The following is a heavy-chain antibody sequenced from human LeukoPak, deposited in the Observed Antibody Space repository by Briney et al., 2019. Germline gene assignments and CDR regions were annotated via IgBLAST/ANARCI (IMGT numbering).Heavy chain of an antibody. V-gene: IGHV4-59*01. Sequence: SETLSLTCNVSGASISSYYWSWTRQPPGEGLEWIGYFYHSGGTNYNPSLKSRATISIDTSKNEVSLKLRSVTAADTAVYYCARGASSSWYSLWKFWGQGTLVTVSS. CDR1: GASISSYY. J-gene: IGHJ4*02. D-gene: IGHD6-13*01. CDR3: ARGASSSWYSLWKF. CDR2: FYHSGGT.